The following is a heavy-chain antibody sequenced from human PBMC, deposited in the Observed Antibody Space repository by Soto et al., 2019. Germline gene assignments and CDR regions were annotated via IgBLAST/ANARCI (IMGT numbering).Heavy chain of an antibody. CDR3: ATSQELPLGVDV. CDR2: FDPEDGET. CDR1: GYTLTELS. V-gene: IGHV1-24*01. D-gene: IGHD1-7*01. J-gene: IGHJ6*01. Sequence: SVKVSFKVSGYTLTELSIHWVRQAPGKGLEWMGSFDPEDGETIYTQKFQGRVTMTEDTSTDTAFLELSSLRSEDTAIYYCATSQELPLGVDVWGQGTTGNGSA.